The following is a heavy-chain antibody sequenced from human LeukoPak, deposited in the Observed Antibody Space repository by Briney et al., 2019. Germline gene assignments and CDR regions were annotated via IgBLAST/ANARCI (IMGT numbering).Heavy chain of an antibody. CDR1: GFIFSTYS. D-gene: IGHD2-2*03. V-gene: IGHV3-48*01. CDR2: ISTSSSTI. J-gene: IGHJ4*02. Sequence: GGSLRLSCAASGFIFSTYSMNWVRQAPGEGLEWVSYISTSSSTIYYADSVKGRFTISRDNAKNSLYLQMSSLRAEDTAVYYCARDLGLDGDWGQGTLVTVSS. CDR3: ARDLGLDGD.